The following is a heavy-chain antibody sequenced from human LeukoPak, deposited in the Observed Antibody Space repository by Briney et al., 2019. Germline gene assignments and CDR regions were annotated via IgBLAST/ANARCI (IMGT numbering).Heavy chain of an antibody. CDR2: INIGGTNT. CDR1: GFTFNDYY. Sequence: PGGSLRLFCAASGFTFNDYYMSWIRQPPGKGLEWLSYINIGGTNTHYADSVKGRFTISRDNAKKSLYLEMINLRAEDTAVYYCATDGAGFDTWGQGVLVTVSS. V-gene: IGHV3-11*01. CDR3: ATDGAGFDT. J-gene: IGHJ5*02.